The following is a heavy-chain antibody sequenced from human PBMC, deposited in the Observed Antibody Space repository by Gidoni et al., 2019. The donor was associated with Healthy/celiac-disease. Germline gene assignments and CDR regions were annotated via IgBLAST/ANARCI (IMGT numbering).Heavy chain of an antibody. CDR3: ARSRGSSGWYGY. CDR2: IFSNDEK. Sequence: VTSKESGPVLVKPTETLTLTCTVSGFSLSNARMGVSWIRQPPGKALEWLAHIFSNDEKSYSTSLKSRLTISKDTSKSQVVLTMTNMDPVDTATYYCARSRGSSGWYGYWGQGTLVTVSS. D-gene: IGHD6-19*01. J-gene: IGHJ4*02. CDR1: GFSLSNARMG. V-gene: IGHV2-26*01.